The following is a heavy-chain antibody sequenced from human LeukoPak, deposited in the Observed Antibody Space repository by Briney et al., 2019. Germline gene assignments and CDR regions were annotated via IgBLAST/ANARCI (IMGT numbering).Heavy chain of an antibody. Sequence: GGSLTLSCVASRFTFSHYGLHWVRPAPGKGLEGVAFIRHDGSNKYYADSVKGRFTISRDNSKNTLYLQMNSLRAEDTAVYYCAKGGYDYVWGSYRYGAFDIWGQGTMVTVSS. CDR1: RFTFSHYG. J-gene: IGHJ3*02. CDR2: IRHDGSNK. D-gene: IGHD3-16*02. CDR3: AKGGYDYVWGSYRYGAFDI. V-gene: IGHV3-30*02.